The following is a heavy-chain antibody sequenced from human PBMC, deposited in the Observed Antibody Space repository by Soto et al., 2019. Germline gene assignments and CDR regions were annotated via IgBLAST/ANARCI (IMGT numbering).Heavy chain of an antibody. Sequence: QIQLVQSGAEVKKPGASVKVSCKASGYTFSIYGINWVRQAPGQGLEGMGWTRPNNGNTKYAQNLQGRVTMTPDTPTSTAYMEVRSLRPDDTAVYYCVRDFDGSGSYYTDYWGQGPLVTVSS. CDR3: VRDFDGSGSYYTDY. J-gene: IGHJ4*02. CDR1: GYTFSIYG. CDR2: TRPNNGNT. V-gene: IGHV1-18*01. D-gene: IGHD3-10*01.